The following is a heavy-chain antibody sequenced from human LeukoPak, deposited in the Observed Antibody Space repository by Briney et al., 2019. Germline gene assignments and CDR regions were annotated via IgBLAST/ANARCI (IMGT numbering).Heavy chain of an antibody. J-gene: IGHJ4*02. V-gene: IGHV4-39*01. CDR3: ARGYDY. Sequence: SSETLSLTCTVSGGSIIGSTYYWGWLRQPPGKGLDWIGIINYSGNTYYNPSLRSRVTISVDTSKNQFSLNLNSMTASDTAVYYCARGYDYWGQGTLVTVSS. CDR1: GGSIIGSTYY. D-gene: IGHD3-22*01. CDR2: INYSGNT.